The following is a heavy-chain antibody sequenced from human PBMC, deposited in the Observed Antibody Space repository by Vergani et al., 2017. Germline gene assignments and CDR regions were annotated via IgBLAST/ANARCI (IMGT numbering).Heavy chain of an antibody. D-gene: IGHD4-23*01. CDR1: GGTFSSYA. J-gene: IGHJ6*03. V-gene: IGHV1-69*13. CDR3: ASVVSYYYYMDV. CDR2: IIPIFGTA. Sequence: QVQLVQSGAEVKKPGSSVKVPCKASGGTFSSYAISWVRQAPGQGLEWMGRIIPIFGTANYAQKFQGRVMITADESTTTAYMEQSSLRSEDTAVDYCASVVSYYYYMDVGGKGTTVTVSS.